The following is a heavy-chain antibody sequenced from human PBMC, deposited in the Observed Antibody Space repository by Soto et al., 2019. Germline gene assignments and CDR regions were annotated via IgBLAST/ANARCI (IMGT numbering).Heavy chain of an antibody. J-gene: IGHJ5*02. D-gene: IGHD3-22*01. V-gene: IGHV4-61*08. CDR1: GGSISSGGYS. CDR2: IYYSGST. CDR3: ARQRNYYDSSGYYWGNWFDP. Sequence: PSETLSLTCAVSGGSISSGGYSWSWLRQPPEKGLEWIGYIYYSGSTNYNPSLKSRVTISVDTSKNQFSLKLSSVTAADTAVYYCARQRNYYDSSGYYWGNWFDPWGQGTLVTVSS.